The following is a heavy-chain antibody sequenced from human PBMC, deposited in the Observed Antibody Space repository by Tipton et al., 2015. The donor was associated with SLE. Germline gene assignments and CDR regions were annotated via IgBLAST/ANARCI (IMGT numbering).Heavy chain of an antibody. V-gene: IGHV4-59*01. CDR3: ARAGSGSYSGTLDY. Sequence: TLSLTCTVSGGSISSYYWSWIRQPPGKGLEWIGYIYYSGSTNYNPSLKSRVTISVDASKNQFSLKLSSVTAADTAVYYCARAGSGSYSGTLDYWGQGTLVTVSS. CDR2: IYYSGST. D-gene: IGHD1-26*01. CDR1: GGSISSYY. J-gene: IGHJ4*02.